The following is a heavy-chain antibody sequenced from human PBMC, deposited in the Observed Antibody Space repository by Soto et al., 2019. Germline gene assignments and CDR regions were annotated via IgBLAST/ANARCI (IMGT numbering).Heavy chain of an antibody. CDR1: GGSISSYY. J-gene: IGHJ4*02. CDR3: AKSGAGWPGYSFDY. D-gene: IGHD2-15*01. V-gene: IGHV4-59*01. CDR2: IYYSGST. Sequence: QVQLQESGPGLVKPSETLSLTCTVSGGSISSYYWSCIRQPPGKGLEWIGYIYYSGSTNYNPSLKSRVTISVDTSKNQFYLKLRSVTAADTSVYYCAKSGAGWPGYSFDYWGQGTLVTVSS.